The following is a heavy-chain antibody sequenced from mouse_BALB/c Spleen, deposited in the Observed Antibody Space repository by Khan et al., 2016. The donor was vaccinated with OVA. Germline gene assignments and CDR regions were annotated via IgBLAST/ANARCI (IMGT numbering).Heavy chain of an antibody. CDR1: GFSLTGYG. Sequence: QVQLKESGPGLVAPSQSLSITCTVSGFSLTGYGINWVRQPPGKGLEWLGMIWGDGSTDYNSALTSRLSIRKDNSKSQVFLKINSLQPDYTASYYCARELRVGGFAYWGQGTLVHVSA. V-gene: IGHV2-6-7*01. CDR3: ARELRVGGFAY. D-gene: IGHD1-1*01. J-gene: IGHJ3*01. CDR2: IWGDGST.